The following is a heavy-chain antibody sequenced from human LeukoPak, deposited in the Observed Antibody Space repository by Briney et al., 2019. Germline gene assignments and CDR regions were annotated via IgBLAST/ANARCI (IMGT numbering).Heavy chain of an antibody. CDR2: MNPNSGNT. D-gene: IGHD3-3*01. V-gene: IGHV1-8*03. CDR1: GYTFTSYD. CDR3: ARGQQITIFGVVILVGWFDP. Sequence: GASVKVSCKASGYTFTSYDINWVRQATGQGLEWMGWMNPNSGNTGYAQKFQGRVIITRNTSISTAYMELSSLRSEDTAVYYCARGQQITIFGVVILVGWFDPWGQGTLVTVSS. J-gene: IGHJ5*02.